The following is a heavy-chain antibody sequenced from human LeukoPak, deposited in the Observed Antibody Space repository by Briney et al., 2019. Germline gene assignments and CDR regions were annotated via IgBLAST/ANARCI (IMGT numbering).Heavy chain of an antibody. J-gene: IGHJ5*02. CDR1: GGSISSYY. Sequence: SETLALTCTVSGGSISSYYWSWIRQPAGKGLEWIGRIYSSGSTDYNSSLKSGVTMSVDTSKNQFSLKLSSVTAADTAVYYCARGAYGSGSTNWFDPWGQGTLVTVSS. CDR2: IYSSGST. CDR3: ARGAYGSGSTNWFDP. D-gene: IGHD3-10*01. V-gene: IGHV4-4*07.